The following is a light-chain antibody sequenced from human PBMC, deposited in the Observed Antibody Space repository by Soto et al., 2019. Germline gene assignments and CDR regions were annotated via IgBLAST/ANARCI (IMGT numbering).Light chain of an antibody. CDR3: HQSGDSPT. CDR2: GAS. Sequence: EVVMTQSPATLSVSPVEGVTLSCRASQGIGDTLAWYQHKPGQTPRLLIYGASSRATDIPDRFSGRGSGTDFTLTISRLEPEDFAVYYCHQSGDSPTFGQGTKVDIK. J-gene: IGKJ1*01. CDR1: QGIGDT. V-gene: IGKV3-20*01.